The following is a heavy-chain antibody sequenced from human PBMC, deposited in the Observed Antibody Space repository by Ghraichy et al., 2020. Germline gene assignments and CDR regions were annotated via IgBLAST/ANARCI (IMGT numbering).Heavy chain of an antibody. J-gene: IGHJ3*02. CDR1: GFTFSSYS. D-gene: IGHD2-2*01. CDR2: ISSSSSYI. V-gene: IGHV3-21*01. Sequence: GGSLRLSCAASGFTFSSYSMNWVRQAPGKGLEWVSSISSSSSYIYYADSAKGRFTISRDNAKNSLYLQMNSLRAEDTAVYYCARDQGQLLFRAFDIWGQGTMVTVSS. CDR3: ARDQGQLLFRAFDI.